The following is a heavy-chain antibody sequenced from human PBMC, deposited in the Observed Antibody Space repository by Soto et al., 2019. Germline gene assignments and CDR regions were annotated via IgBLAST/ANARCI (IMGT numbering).Heavy chain of an antibody. V-gene: IGHV4-31*03. Sequence: SETLSLTCTVSGVSLTSDSYYWSWIRQHPGKGLEWIGYINYSGSTFSNPSLKSRVTISVDTSKNQFSLSLSSVTAADTAVYYCARASPFYYDDSAYFIGYWGQGTLVTVSS. D-gene: IGHD3-22*01. J-gene: IGHJ4*02. CDR1: GVSLTSDSYY. CDR3: ARASPFYYDDSAYFIGY. CDR2: INYSGST.